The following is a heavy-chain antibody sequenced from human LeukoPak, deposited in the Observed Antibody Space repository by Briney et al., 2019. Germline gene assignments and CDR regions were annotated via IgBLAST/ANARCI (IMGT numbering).Heavy chain of an antibody. CDR1: GGTFSSYA. CDR2: IIPILGIA. Sequence: GASVKVSCKASGGTFSSYAISWVRQAPGQGLEWMGRIIPILGIANYAQKFQGRVTITADKSTSTAYMERSSLRSEDTAVYYCATTVTPPLDYWGQGTLVTVSS. CDR3: ATTVTPPLDY. J-gene: IGHJ4*02. V-gene: IGHV1-69*04. D-gene: IGHD4-17*01.